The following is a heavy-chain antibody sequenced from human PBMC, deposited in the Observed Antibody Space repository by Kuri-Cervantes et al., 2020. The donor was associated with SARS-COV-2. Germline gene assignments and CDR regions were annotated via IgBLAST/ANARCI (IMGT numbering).Heavy chain of an antibody. J-gene: IGHJ4*02. V-gene: IGHV3-30-3*01. CDR1: GFTFSSYA. CDR2: ISYDGSNK. Sequence: GESLKISCAASGFTFSSYAMHWVRQAPGKGLEWVAVISYDGSNKYYADSVKGRFTISRDNSKNTLYLQMNSLRAEDTAVYYCARGGSTISLDYWGQGTLVTVSS. CDR3: ARGGSTISLDY. D-gene: IGHD5/OR15-5a*01.